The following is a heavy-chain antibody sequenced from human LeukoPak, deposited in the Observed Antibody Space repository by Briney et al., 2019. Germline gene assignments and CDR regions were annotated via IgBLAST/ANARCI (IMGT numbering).Heavy chain of an antibody. Sequence: SETLSLTCTVSGGSISSYYWSWIRQPPGKGLEWIGYIYYSGSTNYNPSLTSRVTISVDTSKNQFSLKLSSVTAADTAVYYCARSLTYYDFWSGYSNWFDPWGQGTLVTVSS. D-gene: IGHD3-3*01. CDR2: IYYSGST. J-gene: IGHJ5*02. CDR3: ARSLTYYDFWSGYSNWFDP. CDR1: GGSISSYY. V-gene: IGHV4-59*08.